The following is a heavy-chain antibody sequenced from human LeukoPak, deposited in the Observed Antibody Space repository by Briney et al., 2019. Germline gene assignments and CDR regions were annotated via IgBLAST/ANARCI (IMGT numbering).Heavy chain of an antibody. J-gene: IGHJ2*01. CDR3: ARAAYSSTWYSRYFDL. Sequence: GGSLRLSCAASGFTFSSYGMHWVRQATGKGLEWVSGIGTAGEIYYPGSVKGRFTISRENAKNSLYLQMNSLRAGDTAVYYCARAAYSSTWYSRYFDLWGRGTLVTVSS. D-gene: IGHD6-13*01. CDR1: GFTFSSYG. CDR2: IGTAGEI. V-gene: IGHV3-13*01.